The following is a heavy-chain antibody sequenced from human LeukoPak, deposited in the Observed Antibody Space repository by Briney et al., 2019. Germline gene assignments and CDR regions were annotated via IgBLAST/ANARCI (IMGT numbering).Heavy chain of an antibody. CDR2: VYYSGST. CDR3: TRERRDGYKVYFDY. Sequence: SETLSLTCAVYGGSFSGYYWNWIRQPPGKGLEWIGYVYYSGSTNYNPSLKSRVTISVDTSKNQFSLRLSSVTAADTAVYYCTRERRDGYKVYFDYWGQGTLVTVSS. V-gene: IGHV4-59*01. D-gene: IGHD5-24*01. J-gene: IGHJ4*02. CDR1: GGSFSGYY.